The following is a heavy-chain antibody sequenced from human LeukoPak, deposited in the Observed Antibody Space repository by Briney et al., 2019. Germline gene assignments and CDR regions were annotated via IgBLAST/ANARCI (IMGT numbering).Heavy chain of an antibody. V-gene: IGHV3-74*01. J-gene: IGHJ4*02. D-gene: IGHD1-26*01. CDR2: ISSDGSAT. CDR3: GREQAYSGSYCVAC. CDR1: GFTFSSYW. Sequence: HPGGSLRLSCAASGFTFSSYWMHWVRQAPGKGLVWVSRISSDGSATYNADPARGRFTISRDNAKNTLYLQMNSLRAEDTAVYYCGREQAYSGSYCVACWGQGTLVTVSS.